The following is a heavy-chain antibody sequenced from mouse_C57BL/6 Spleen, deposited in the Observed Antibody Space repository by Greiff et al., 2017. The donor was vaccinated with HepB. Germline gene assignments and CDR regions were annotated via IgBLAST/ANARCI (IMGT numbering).Heavy chain of an antibody. CDR2: ILPGSGST. V-gene: IGHV1-9*01. J-gene: IGHJ2*01. CDR3: ARGGFITTAGDY. D-gene: IGHD1-1*01. Sequence: QVQLKHSVDDLMNPGASLQVAGKATGYTFTSYWIEWVKQRPGHGLEWIGEILPGSGSTNYNEKFKGKATFTADTSSNTAYMQLSSLTTEDSAIYYCARGGFITTAGDYWGQGTTLTVSS. CDR1: GYTFTSYW.